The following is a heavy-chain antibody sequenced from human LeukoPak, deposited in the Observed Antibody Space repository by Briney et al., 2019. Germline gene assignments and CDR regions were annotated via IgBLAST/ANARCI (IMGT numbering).Heavy chain of an antibody. D-gene: IGHD6-13*01. Sequence: PGGSLRLSCVVSGFTSSNYFMLWVRQAPGKGLVWVSRINTDGSSTSHADFVKGRFTISRDNAKNTVFLQMNSVRPEDTAVYYCARLAPTDSSSWYLYHYYGMDVWGQGTTVTVSS. J-gene: IGHJ6*02. CDR3: ARLAPTDSSSWYLYHYYGMDV. CDR2: INTDGSST. CDR1: GFTSSNYF. V-gene: IGHV3-74*01.